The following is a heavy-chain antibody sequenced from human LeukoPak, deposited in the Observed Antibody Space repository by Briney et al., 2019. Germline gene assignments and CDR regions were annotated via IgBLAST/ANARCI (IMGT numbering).Heavy chain of an antibody. Sequence: ASVKVSCKASGYTFTGYYIHWVRQAPGQGLDWMGRINPNNGGTNYAQKFQGRATMTRDMSMSTAYMELSRLRSDDTAVYYCAGEDNSSGYRPFDIWGQRTMVTVPS. D-gene: IGHD3-22*01. V-gene: IGHV1-2*06. CDR2: INPNNGGT. J-gene: IGHJ3*02. CDR1: GYTFTGYY. CDR3: AGEDNSSGYRPFDI.